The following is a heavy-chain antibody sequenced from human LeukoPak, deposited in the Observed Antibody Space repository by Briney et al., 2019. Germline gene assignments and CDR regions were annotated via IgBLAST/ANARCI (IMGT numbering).Heavy chain of an antibody. CDR2: INPSGDST. D-gene: IGHD6-19*01. V-gene: IGHV1-46*01. CDR1: GYTFTSYY. J-gene: IGHJ4*02. CDR3: ARGVSLDGLGWLVTLFDY. Sequence: ASVKVSCKASGYTFTSYYMHWVRQAPGQGLEWMGIINPSGDSTSYAQKFQGRVTMTRDTSTSTVYMELSSLRSEDTAVYYCARGVSLDGLGWLVTLFDYWGQGTLVTVSS.